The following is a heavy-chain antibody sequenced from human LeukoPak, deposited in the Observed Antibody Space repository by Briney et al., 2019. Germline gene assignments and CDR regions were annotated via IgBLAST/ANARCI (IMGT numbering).Heavy chain of an antibody. CDR3: ARVGRITMVRGVFDHYYYYGMDV. Sequence: GESLRISCKGSGYSFTSYWISWVRQMPGKGLEWMGRIDPSDSYTNYSPSFQGHVTISADKSISTAYLQWSSLKAPDTAMYYCARVGRITMVRGVFDHYYYYGMDVWGQGTTVTVSS. CDR2: IDPSDSYT. J-gene: IGHJ6*02. CDR1: GYSFTSYW. V-gene: IGHV5-10-1*01. D-gene: IGHD3-10*01.